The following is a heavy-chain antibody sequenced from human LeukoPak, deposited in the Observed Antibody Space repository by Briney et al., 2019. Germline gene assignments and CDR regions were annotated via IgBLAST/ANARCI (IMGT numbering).Heavy chain of an antibody. V-gene: IGHV4-59*08. CDR1: GFTFSSYG. J-gene: IGHJ4*02. D-gene: IGHD6-19*01. CDR3: ARRVAVTGIYCFDH. Sequence: GSLRLSCAATGFTFSSYGMHWVRQAPGKGLEWIGYVYYSGATNYNPSLKSRVTISLDTSKNQFSLRLTSVTAADTAVYYCARRVAVTGIYCFDHWGQGTPVTVSS. CDR2: VYYSGAT.